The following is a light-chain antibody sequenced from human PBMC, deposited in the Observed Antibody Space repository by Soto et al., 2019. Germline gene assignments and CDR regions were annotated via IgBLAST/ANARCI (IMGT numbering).Light chain of an antibody. V-gene: IGKV3-15*01. Sequence: IVMTQSPATLSVSPGERATLSCRASQSVSSNLAWYQQKPGQAPRLLIYGASTRAIGIPARFSGSGSGTDFTLTISRLEPEDFAVYYCQQYGSSLFTFGPGTKVDIK. CDR1: QSVSSN. CDR2: GAS. CDR3: QQYGSSLFT. J-gene: IGKJ3*01.